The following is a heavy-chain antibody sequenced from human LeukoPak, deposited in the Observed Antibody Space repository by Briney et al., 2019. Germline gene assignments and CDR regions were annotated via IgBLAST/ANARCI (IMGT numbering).Heavy chain of an antibody. CDR2: ISAYNGNT. CDR1: GYTFTSYG. V-gene: IGHV1-18*04. D-gene: IGHD6-13*01. J-gene: IGHJ5*02. Sequence: GASVKVSCKASGYTFTSYGISWVRQAPGQGLEWMGWISAYNGNTNYAQKLQGRVTMTTDTSTSTAYMELRSLRSDDTAVYYCARDLLVAAAGTNWFDPWGQGTPVTVSS. CDR3: ARDLLVAAAGTNWFDP.